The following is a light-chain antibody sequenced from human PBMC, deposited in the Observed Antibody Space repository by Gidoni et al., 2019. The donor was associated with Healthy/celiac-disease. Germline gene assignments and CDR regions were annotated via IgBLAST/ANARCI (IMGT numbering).Light chain of an antibody. CDR1: QSVSSSY. J-gene: IGKJ2*01. CDR3: QQYGSSHPYT. V-gene: IGKV3-20*01. CDR2: GAS. Sequence: EIVLTQSPGTLSLSPGERATLSCRASQSVSSSYLAWYQQKPGQAPRLLIYGASSRATGSPDRFSGSGSGTDFTLTISRLEPEDFAVYYCQQYGSSHPYTFGQGTKLEIK.